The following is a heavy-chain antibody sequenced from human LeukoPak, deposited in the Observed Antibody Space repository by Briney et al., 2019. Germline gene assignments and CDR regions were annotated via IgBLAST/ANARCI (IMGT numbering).Heavy chain of an antibody. J-gene: IGHJ3*02. CDR2: IYYSGST. D-gene: IGHD3-9*01. CDR1: GGSISSYY. Sequence: SETLSLTCTVSGGSISSYYWGWIRQPPGKGLEWIGSIYYSGSTYYNPSLKSRVTISVDTSKNQFSLKLSSVTAADTAVYYCARHYYDILTGYNVGDAFDIWGQGTMVTVSS. CDR3: ARHYYDILTGYNVGDAFDI. V-gene: IGHV4-39*01.